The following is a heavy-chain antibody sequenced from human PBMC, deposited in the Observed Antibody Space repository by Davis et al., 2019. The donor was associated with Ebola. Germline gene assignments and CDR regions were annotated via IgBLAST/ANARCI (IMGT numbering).Heavy chain of an antibody. V-gene: IGHV3-33*01. CDR3: ARSLGGSSGAFDI. Sequence: GESLKISCAASGFTFSSYGMHWVRQAPGKGLEWVAVIWYDGSNKYYADSVKGRFTISRDNSKNTLYLQMNSLRAGDTAVYYCARSLGGSSGAFDIWGQGTMVTVSS. J-gene: IGHJ3*02. D-gene: IGHD6-6*01. CDR1: GFTFSSYG. CDR2: IWYDGSNK.